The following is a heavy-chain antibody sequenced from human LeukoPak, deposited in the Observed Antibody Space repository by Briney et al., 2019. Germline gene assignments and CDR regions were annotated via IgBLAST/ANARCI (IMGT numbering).Heavy chain of an antibody. CDR2: IYYSGSN. CDR3: ASLTLSDTSGYGEFDY. V-gene: IGHV4-59*08. J-gene: IGHJ4*02. Sequence: SETLSLTCTVSGGSISGYYWSWIRQPPGKGLEWIGYIYYSGSNDYNPSLKRRVTISIDKSKNQFFLKLNSVTAADTAVYYCASLTLSDTSGYGEFDYWGQGTLVTVSS. CDR1: GGSISGYY. D-gene: IGHD3-22*01.